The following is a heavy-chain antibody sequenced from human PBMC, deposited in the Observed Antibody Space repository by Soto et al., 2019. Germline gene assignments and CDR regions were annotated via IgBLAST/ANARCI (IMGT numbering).Heavy chain of an antibody. D-gene: IGHD3-3*02. CDR3: ARDPIFGVVIIHHYYYYMDV. J-gene: IGHJ6*03. CDR2: ISSSSSTI. Sequence: EVQLVESGGGLVPPGGSLRLSCAASGFTFSSYSMNWVRQAPGKGLEWVSYISSSSSTIYYADSVKGRFTISRDNAKKSLYQQMNSLVAEDTAVYYCARDPIFGVVIIHHYYYYMDVWGKGTTVTVSS. V-gene: IGHV3-48*01. CDR1: GFTFSSYS.